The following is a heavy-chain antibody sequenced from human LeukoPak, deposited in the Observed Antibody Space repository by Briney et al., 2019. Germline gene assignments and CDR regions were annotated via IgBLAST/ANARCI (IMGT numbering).Heavy chain of an antibody. Sequence: PWGSLRLSCAASGFIFRNYAMHWVRQAPGKGLELVAVISYDGSSKYYTYSVKGRFNLSRDNSNKTLYLEMNSPRAEDTAMYYCARNDYGTFYFDYWGQGALVPVSS. D-gene: IGHD5-12*01. J-gene: IGHJ4*02. CDR2: ISYDGSSK. CDR3: ARNDYGTFYFDY. CDR1: GFIFRNYA. V-gene: IGHV3-30-3*01.